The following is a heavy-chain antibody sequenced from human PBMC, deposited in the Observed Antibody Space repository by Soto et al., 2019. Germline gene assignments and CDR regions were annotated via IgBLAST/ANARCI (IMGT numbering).Heavy chain of an antibody. D-gene: IGHD1-7*01. CDR1: GLTFSSYG. J-gene: IGHJ3*02. V-gene: IGHV3-30*18. CDR2: KSYDGSNK. CDR3: AKGRGITGTMGEDAFDI. Sequence: GGSLRPSCAAYGLTFSSYGVHWVRQSPGKGLERVAVKSYDGSNKYYADSVKGRFTISRDNAKNTLYLQRNSLRAEDTAVYYCAKGRGITGTMGEDAFDIWGQGTMVTDS.